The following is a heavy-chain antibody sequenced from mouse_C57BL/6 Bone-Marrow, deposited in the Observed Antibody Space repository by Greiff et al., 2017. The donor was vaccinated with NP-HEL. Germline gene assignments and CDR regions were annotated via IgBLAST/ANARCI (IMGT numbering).Heavy chain of an antibody. CDR1: GYAFSSYW. CDR2: IYPGDGDT. Sequence: QVQLQQSGAELVKPGASVKISCKASGYAFSSYWMNWVKQRPGKGLEWIGQIYPGDGDTNYNGKFKGKATLTADKSSSTAYMQLSSLTSEDSAVYFGVKSLLRYGWYVDVGGTGKTVTVSS. CDR3: VKSLLRYGWYVDV. V-gene: IGHV1-80*01. J-gene: IGHJ1*03. D-gene: IGHD1-1*01.